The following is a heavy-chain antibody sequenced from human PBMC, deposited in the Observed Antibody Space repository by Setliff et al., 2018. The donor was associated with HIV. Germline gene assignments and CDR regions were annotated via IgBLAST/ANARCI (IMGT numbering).Heavy chain of an antibody. CDR1: GYTFTGYY. CDR3: ARVKTGDPLYFDH. CDR2: IIPILGIA. V-gene: IGHV1-69*10. J-gene: IGHJ4*02. D-gene: IGHD2-21*01. Sequence: VASVKVSCKASGYTFTGYYMHWVRQAPGQGLEWMGGIIPILGIANYAQKFQGRVTITSDTSASTAYLELSSLKSEDMAVYYCARVKTGDPLYFDHWGQGTLVTVSS.